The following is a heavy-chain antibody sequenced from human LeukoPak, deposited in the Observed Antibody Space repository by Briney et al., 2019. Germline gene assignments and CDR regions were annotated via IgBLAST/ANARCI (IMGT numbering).Heavy chain of an antibody. CDR1: GLTVSNHW. D-gene: IGHD5-18*01. CDR2: IREERGQE. CDR3: ASLDTAKQPLANH. Sequence: PRGSLRLSCVASGLTVSNHWMSWVRQAPGKGLEWVANIREERGQEYYVDSVKGRFTISKNSAKNSLYLQINTLRVEDTAMYYCASLDTAKQPLANHWGQGTLVTVSS. V-gene: IGHV3-7*03. J-gene: IGHJ5*02.